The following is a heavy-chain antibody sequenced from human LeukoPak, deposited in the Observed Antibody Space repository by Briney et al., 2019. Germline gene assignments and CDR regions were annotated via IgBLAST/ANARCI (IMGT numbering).Heavy chain of an antibody. CDR1: GYSIISGYH. Sequence: PSETLSLTCAVSGYSIISGYHWAWIRQPPAKGLEWIGSIYYGGTNYNPSLRGRVTILMDTSKNQFSLELSSVTAADTAVYFCARDDYSNYGHYWGQGKLVTVSS. D-gene: IGHD4-11*01. CDR3: ARDDYSNYGHY. V-gene: IGHV4-38-2*02. CDR2: IYYGGT. J-gene: IGHJ4*02.